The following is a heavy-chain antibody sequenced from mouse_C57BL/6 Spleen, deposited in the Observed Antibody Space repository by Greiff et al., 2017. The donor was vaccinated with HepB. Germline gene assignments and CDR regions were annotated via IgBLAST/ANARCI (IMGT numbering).Heavy chain of an antibody. Sequence: VQLQHSGPELVKPGASVKISCKASGYTFTDYYMNWVKQRHGKSLEWIGDINPNNGGTSYNQKFKGKATLTVDKSYSTAYMELRSLTSEDSAVYYCARRITTVVARNWYFDVWGTGTTVTVSS. CDR3: ARRITTVVARNWYFDV. D-gene: IGHD1-1*01. CDR2: INPNNGGT. CDR1: GYTFTDYY. J-gene: IGHJ1*03. V-gene: IGHV1-26*01.